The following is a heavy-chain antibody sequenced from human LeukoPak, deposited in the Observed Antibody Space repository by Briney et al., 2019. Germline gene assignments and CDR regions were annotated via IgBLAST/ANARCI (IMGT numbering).Heavy chain of an antibody. CDR2: IIPIFGIA. V-gene: IGHV1-69*04. CDR1: GGTFSSYA. J-gene: IGHJ4*02. Sequence: SVKVSCKASGGTFSSYAISWVRQAPGQGLEWMGRIIPIFGIANYAQKFQGSVTITADKSTSTAYMELSSLRSEDTAVYYCARSSGWDSGRVMYYFDYWGQGTLVTVSS. CDR3: ARSSGWDSGRVMYYFDY. D-gene: IGHD6-19*01.